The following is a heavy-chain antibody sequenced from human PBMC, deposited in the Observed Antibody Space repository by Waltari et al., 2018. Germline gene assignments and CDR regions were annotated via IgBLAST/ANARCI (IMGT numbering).Heavy chain of an antibody. J-gene: IGHJ4*02. CDR1: GGSFSGYY. CDR3: ARHLYSGPDDY. V-gene: IGHV4-34*01. CDR2: INHSGST. Sequence: QVQIQQWGAGLLKPSETLSLTCAVYGGSFSGYYWSWIRQPPGKGLEWIGAINHSGSTNYNPSLKSRVTISVDTSKNQFSLKLSSVTAADTAVYYCARHLYSGPDDYWGQGTLVTVSS. D-gene: IGHD5-12*01.